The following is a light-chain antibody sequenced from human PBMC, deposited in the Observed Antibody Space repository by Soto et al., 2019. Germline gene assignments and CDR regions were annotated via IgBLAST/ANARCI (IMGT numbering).Light chain of an antibody. V-gene: IGKV3-15*01. CDR1: QSVSSN. J-gene: IGKJ1*01. CDR2: GTS. Sequence: IVMTQSPATLSVSPGESATLSCRASQSVSSNLGWYQQKPGQAPRLLIYGTSTRITGIPARFSGSGSGTEFTLTISSLQSEDFAIYYCHQYNNWPGTFGQGTKVDIK. CDR3: HQYNNWPGT.